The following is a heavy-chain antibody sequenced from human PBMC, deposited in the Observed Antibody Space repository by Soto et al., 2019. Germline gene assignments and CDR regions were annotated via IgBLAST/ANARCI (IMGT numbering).Heavy chain of an antibody. CDR1: GYSFTSYW. D-gene: IGHD3-22*01. Sequence: PGESLKISCKGSGYSFTSYWIGWVRQMPGKGLEWMGIIYPGDSDTRYSPSFQGQVTISADRSISTAYLQWSSLKASDTAMYYCARRGDSSGYYSSYYYGMDVWGHGTTVTVSS. CDR2: IYPGDSDT. V-gene: IGHV5-51*01. CDR3: ARRGDSSGYYSSYYYGMDV. J-gene: IGHJ6*02.